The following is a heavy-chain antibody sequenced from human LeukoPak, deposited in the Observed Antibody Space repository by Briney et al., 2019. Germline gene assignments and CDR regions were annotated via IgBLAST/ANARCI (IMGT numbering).Heavy chain of an antibody. CDR2: IKGDGSQK. J-gene: IGHJ4*02. CDR3: ARWRGAQSEFEY. D-gene: IGHD3-3*01. Sequence: GGSLRLSCTASGFTFSAYWMTWVRQAPGKGLEFVANIKGDGSQKEYVDSVKGRLTISRDNAKNSLYLQMISLRAEDTAVYYCARWRGAQSEFEYWGQGTLVTVSS. V-gene: IGHV3-7*01. CDR1: GFTFSAYW.